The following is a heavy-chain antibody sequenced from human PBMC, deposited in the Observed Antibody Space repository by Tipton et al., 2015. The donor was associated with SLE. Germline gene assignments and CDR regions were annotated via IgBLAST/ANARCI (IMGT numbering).Heavy chain of an antibody. CDR1: GFTVSSNH. V-gene: IGHV3-53*01. J-gene: IGHJ3*02. CDR2: IYNSDKT. CDR3: AKAGSTVTGACDI. Sequence: SLRLSCAASGFTVSSNHMSWVRQAPGKGLEWVSIIYNSDKTYYAGSVKGRFTISRDNSKNTLYLQMNSLRAEDTAIYYCAKAGSTVTGACDIWGQGTMVTVSS. D-gene: IGHD4-17*01.